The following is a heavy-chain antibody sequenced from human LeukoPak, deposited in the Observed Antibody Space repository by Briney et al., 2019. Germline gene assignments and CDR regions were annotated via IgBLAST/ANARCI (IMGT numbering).Heavy chain of an antibody. D-gene: IGHD5-12*01. Sequence: SETLSLTCAVSGGSISSGGYSWSWIRQPPGKGLEWIGYIYYSDSTYYNPSLKSRVTISINTSKNQFSLKLNSVTAADTAVYYCASHSGGYAYWGQGTLVTVSS. CDR2: IYYSDST. CDR1: GGSISSGGYS. CDR3: ASHSGGYAY. V-gene: IGHV4-30-4*07. J-gene: IGHJ4*02.